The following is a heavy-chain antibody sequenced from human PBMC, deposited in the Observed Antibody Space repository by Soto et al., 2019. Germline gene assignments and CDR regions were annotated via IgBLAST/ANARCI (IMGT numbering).Heavy chain of an antibody. CDR1: GGSFSSNT. J-gene: IGHJ4*02. D-gene: IGHD2-21*02. CDR2: IIPLFGTP. CDR3: ASKAACGGDCYAFDS. V-gene: IGHV1-69*06. Sequence: QVQLVQSGAEVKKPGSSVKISCKASGGSFSSNTINWVRQAAGQGLEWMGGIIPLFGTPNYPEKFQGRVTITADKSTNTEYLELLGLRSEDTAVYFCASKAACGGDCYAFDSWGQGTLVTVS.